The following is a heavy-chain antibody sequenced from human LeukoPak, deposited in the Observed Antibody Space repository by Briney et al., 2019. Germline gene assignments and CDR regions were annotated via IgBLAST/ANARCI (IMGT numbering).Heavy chain of an antibody. Sequence: GGSLRLSCAASGFTFSNYGMHWVRQAPGKGLEWVAVISYDGSNRYYADSVKGRFTISRDNAKNSLYLQMNSLRAEDTAVYYCARDRWELQYWGKGTTVTISS. CDR3: ARDRWELQY. J-gene: IGHJ6*04. CDR2: ISYDGSNR. CDR1: GFTFSNYG. D-gene: IGHD1-26*01. V-gene: IGHV3-30*03.